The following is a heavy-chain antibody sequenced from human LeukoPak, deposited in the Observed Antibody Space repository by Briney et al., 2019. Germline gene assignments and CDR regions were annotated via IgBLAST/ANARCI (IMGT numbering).Heavy chain of an antibody. V-gene: IGHV3-7*05. J-gene: IGHJ6*02. CDR2: INPDGSAK. Sequence: PGGSLRLSCEASGFSFSQNWMSWVRQAPGKGLEWVANINPDGSAKYYVDSVKGRFTISGDNAKNSLYLQMNSLRAEDTAVYYCGSPIVGGGHGDVWGQGTTVTVSS. CDR1: GFSFSQNW. CDR3: GSPIVGGGHGDV. D-gene: IGHD1-26*01.